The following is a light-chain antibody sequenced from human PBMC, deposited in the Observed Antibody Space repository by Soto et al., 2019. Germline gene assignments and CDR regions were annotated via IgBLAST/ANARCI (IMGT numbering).Light chain of an antibody. V-gene: IGLV2-23*01. J-gene: IGLJ3*02. CDR3: CAYAGSGTWV. CDR2: EGS. CDR1: SSDVGSYNL. Sequence: QSVLTQPASVSGSPGQSITISCTGTSSDVGSYNLVSWCQQHPGKAPKLMIYEGSKRPSGVSNRFSGSKSGNTASLTISGLHADDESDYYCCAYAGSGTWVFGGGTKLTVL.